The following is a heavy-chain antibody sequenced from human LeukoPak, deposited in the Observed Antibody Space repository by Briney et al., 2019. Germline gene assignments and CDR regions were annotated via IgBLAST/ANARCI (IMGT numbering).Heavy chain of an antibody. CDR2: IYNGGTS. CDR3: VRGALVDFWSGYPLGY. D-gene: IGHD3-3*01. V-gene: IGHV4-30-4*08. J-gene: IGHJ4*02. Sequence: SETLSLTCTVSGGSISSGDNYWTWIRQPPGKGLEWIGYIYNGGTSYYSPSLESRVTISVDTSKNQFSLKLSSVTAADTAVYYCVRGALVDFWSGYPLGYWGQGTLVTVSS. CDR1: GGSISSGDNY.